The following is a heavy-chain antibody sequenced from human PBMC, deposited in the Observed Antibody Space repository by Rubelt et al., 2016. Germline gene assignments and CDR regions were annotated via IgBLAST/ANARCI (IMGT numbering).Heavy chain of an antibody. CDR1: GFTFSSYA. V-gene: IGHV3-30*04. Sequence: QVQLVESGGGVVQPGRSLRLSCAASGFTFSSYAMHWVRQAPGKGLEWVAVISYDGSNKYYADSVKGRFTISRDHSKNTLYLQMNSLRLGETAVYDCAGDRARGIAGFWAADYWGQGTLVIVSS. CDR3: AGDRARGIAGFWAADY. CDR2: ISYDGSNK. D-gene: IGHD3-3*01. J-gene: IGHJ4*02.